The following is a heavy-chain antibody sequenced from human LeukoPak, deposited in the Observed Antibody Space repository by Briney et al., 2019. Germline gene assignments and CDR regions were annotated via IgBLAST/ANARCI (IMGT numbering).Heavy chain of an antibody. D-gene: IGHD1-26*01. CDR1: GFTFSDYG. Sequence: PGGSLRLSCAASGFTFSDYGMHWVRQAPGKGLEWVALIRKDGSNRHYADSVKGRFTISRDNAKNTDYLQMNSLTTEDTALYYCAKEGVGATVGYPYYMDVWGKGTTVIVSS. CDR3: AKEGVGATVGYPYYMDV. CDR2: IRKDGSNR. J-gene: IGHJ6*03. V-gene: IGHV3-30*02.